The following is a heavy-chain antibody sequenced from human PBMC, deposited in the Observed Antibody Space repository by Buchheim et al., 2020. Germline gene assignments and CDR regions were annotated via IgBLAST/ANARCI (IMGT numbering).Heavy chain of an antibody. J-gene: IGHJ6*02. V-gene: IGHV3-33*01. Sequence: QVQLVESGGGVVQPGRSLRLSCAASGFTFSSYGMHWVRQAPGKGLEWVAVIWYDGSNKYYADSVKGRFTISRDNSKNTLYLQMNSLRAEDTAVYYCARSGALLYYYGMDVWGQGST. CDR1: GFTFSSYG. CDR3: ARSGALLYYYGMDV. D-gene: IGHD1-26*01. CDR2: IWYDGSNK.